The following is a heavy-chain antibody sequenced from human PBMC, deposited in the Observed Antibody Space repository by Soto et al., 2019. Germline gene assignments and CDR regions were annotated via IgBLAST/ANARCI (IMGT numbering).Heavy chain of an antibody. CDR2: ISSSSSYI. J-gene: IGHJ4*02. CDR1: GFTFSSYS. D-gene: IGHD6-19*01. V-gene: IGHV3-21*01. Sequence: EVQLVESGGGLVKPGGSLRLSCAASGFTFSSYSMIWVRQAPGKGLEWVSSISSSSSYIYYADSVKGRFTISRDNAKNSLYLQMNSLRAEDTAVYYCARDLRGWLHVAATDYWGQGTLVTVSS. CDR3: ARDLRGWLHVAATDY.